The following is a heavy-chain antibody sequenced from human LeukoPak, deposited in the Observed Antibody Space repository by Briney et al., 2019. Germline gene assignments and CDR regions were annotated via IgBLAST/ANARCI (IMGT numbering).Heavy chain of an antibody. Sequence: GGSLRLSCAASGFTFGSYAMSWVRQAPGKGLEWVSVISVSDDTTYYPDSVKGRFTISRDNSKNTLYLHMNTLRAEDTAVYYCAKFIASSWSGSYFDYWGQGTLVSVSS. V-gene: IGHV3-23*01. J-gene: IGHJ4*02. CDR2: ISVSDDTT. CDR3: AKFIASSWSGSYFDY. D-gene: IGHD6-13*01. CDR1: GFTFGSYA.